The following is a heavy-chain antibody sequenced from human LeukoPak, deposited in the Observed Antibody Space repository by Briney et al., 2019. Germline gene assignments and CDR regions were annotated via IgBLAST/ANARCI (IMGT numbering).Heavy chain of an antibody. J-gene: IGHJ4*02. Sequence: GGSLRLSCAASGFTFSSYAMHWVRQAPGKGLEWVAVISYDGSNKYYADPVKGRFTISRDNSKNTLYLQMNSLRAEDTAVYYCARDDTMVRGVVVWGQGTLVTVSS. V-gene: IGHV3-30-3*01. CDR1: GFTFSSYA. CDR3: ARDDTMVRGVVV. CDR2: ISYDGSNK. D-gene: IGHD3-10*01.